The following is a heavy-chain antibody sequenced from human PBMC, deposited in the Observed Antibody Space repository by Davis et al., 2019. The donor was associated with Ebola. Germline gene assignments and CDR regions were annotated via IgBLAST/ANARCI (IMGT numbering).Heavy chain of an antibody. CDR2: IIPISGIP. V-gene: IGHV1-69*13. D-gene: IGHD1-1*01. CDR3: ARAQFPTTSDH. J-gene: IGHJ4*02. Sequence: SVKVSCKAPGHTFSNYAMHWVRQAPGQGLEWMGGIIPISGIPSYAQKFQGRVTISADDSTSTVYMELTSLRSEDTAVYYCARAQFPTTSDHWGQGTLVTVSS. CDR1: GHTFSNYA.